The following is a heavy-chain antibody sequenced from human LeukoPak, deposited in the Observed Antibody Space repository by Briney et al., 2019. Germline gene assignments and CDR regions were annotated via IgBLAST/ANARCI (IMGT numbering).Heavy chain of an antibody. CDR2: TYTTGSA. J-gene: IGHJ6*03. CDR1: GGSISSYY. D-gene: IGHD3-3*01. Sequence: SETLSLTCTVSGGSISSYYWSWIRQPAGKGLEYIGRTYTTGSANYNPSLKSRVSLSLDTSKNQFSLKLNSVTAADTAVYYCARGLLEWLNNYMDVWGKGTTVTVSS. V-gene: IGHV4-4*07. CDR3: ARGLLEWLNNYMDV.